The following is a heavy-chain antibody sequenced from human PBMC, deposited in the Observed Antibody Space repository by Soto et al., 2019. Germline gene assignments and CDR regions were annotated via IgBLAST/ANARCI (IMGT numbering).Heavy chain of an antibody. D-gene: IGHD3-16*01. J-gene: IGHJ4*02. CDR1: GGSISSSHL. V-gene: IGHV4-4*02. Sequence: QVQLQESGPGLVKPSGTLSLTCAVSGGSISSSHLWSWVRQPPGKGLEWIGEIYHSGSTNYNPSLKSRVPMSVDKSKNQFPLILSSGTAADTSVYYCASTGGGEDYWGQGTLVTVSS. CDR3: ASTGGGEDY. CDR2: IYHSGST.